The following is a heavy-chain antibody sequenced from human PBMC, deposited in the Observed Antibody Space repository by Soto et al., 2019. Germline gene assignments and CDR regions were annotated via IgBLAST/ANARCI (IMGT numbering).Heavy chain of an antibody. CDR3: ASDRSGRSAFES. J-gene: IGHJ4*02. CDR2: NYYSGIT. Sequence: TLSLTCTVSGGSIISGGYYWTLIRQHPGKGLEWIGYNYYSGITYYNPSLKSRVTISLDTSKNQFSLKLSSVTAADTAVYFCASDRSGRSAFESWGQGALVTVSS. CDR1: GGSIISGGYY. V-gene: IGHV4-31*03.